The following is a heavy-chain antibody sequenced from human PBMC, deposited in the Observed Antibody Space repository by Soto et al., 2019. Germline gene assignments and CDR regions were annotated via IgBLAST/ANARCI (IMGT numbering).Heavy chain of an antibody. CDR1: GFTFSSYE. Sequence: GGSLRLSCAASGFTFSSYEMNWVRQAPGKGLEWVSYISSSGSTIYYADSVKGRFTISRDNAKNSLYLQMNSLRAEDTAVYYCARDRIGTAAFDIWGQGTMVTVS. D-gene: IGHD1-1*01. V-gene: IGHV3-48*03. CDR2: ISSSGSTI. J-gene: IGHJ3*02. CDR3: ARDRIGTAAFDI.